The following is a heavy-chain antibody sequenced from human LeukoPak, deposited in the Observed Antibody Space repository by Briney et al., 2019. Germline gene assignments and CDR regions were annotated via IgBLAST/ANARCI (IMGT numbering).Heavy chain of an antibody. Sequence: ASVKVSCKASGYTFTGYYLHWVRQAPGQGLEWVGWINPDSAGTNYAQKFQGRVTTRDTSISTVYMELWRLRSDDRAVYYCARVSGRGYSYGSFDYWGQGTLVTVSS. D-gene: IGHD5-18*01. CDR2: INPDSAGT. CDR1: GYTFTGYY. CDR3: ARVSGRGYSYGSFDY. J-gene: IGHJ4*02. V-gene: IGHV1-2*02.